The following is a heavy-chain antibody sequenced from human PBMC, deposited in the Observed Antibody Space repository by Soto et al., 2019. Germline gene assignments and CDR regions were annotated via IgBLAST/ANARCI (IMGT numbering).Heavy chain of an antibody. D-gene: IGHD6-13*01. V-gene: IGHV1-46*01. CDR1: GYKFTSRY. CDR3: ARDEVVAAAGTVPGRYAFYI. J-gene: IGHJ3*02. Sequence: AASLKASYRASGYKFTSRYMHWVRQAPGQGLEWMGIINPSGGSTSYAQKFQGRVTMTRDTSTSTVYMELSSLRSEDTAVYYCARDEVVAAAGTVPGRYAFYIWGQGTMVTVSS. CDR2: INPSGGST.